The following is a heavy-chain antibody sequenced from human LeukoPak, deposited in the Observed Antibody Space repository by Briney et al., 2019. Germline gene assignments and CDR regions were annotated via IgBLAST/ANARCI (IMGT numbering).Heavy chain of an antibody. CDR1: GGTFSNYA. J-gene: IGHJ5*02. D-gene: IGHD5-24*01. Sequence: ASVKVSCKASGGTFSNYAISWVRQAPGQGLEWMGVISPSGASTTYAQTFQGRVTLTRDMSTSTDYLELSSLRSEDTAVYYCARDNSVRDEAWWFSPWGQGTLVTVSS. CDR2: ISPSGAST. V-gene: IGHV1-46*01. CDR3: ARDNSVRDEAWWFSP.